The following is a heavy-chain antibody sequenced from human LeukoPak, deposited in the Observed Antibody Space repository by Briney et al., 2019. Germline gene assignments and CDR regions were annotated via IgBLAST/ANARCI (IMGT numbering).Heavy chain of an antibody. CDR2: IYHSGST. D-gene: IGHD5-24*01. V-gene: IGHV4-38-2*02. CDR1: GYSISSGYY. Sequence: SETLSLTCTVSGYSISSGYYWGWIRQPPGKGLEWIGSIYHSGSTYYNPSLKSRVTISVDTSKNQFPLKLSSVTAADTAVYYCARGLTRWLRHPDAFDIWGQGTMATVSS. CDR3: ARGLTRWLRHPDAFDI. J-gene: IGHJ3*02.